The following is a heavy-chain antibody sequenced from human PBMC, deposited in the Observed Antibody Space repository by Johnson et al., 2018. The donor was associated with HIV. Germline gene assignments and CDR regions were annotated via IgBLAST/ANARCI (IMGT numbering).Heavy chain of an antibody. J-gene: IGHJ3*02. CDR1: GFTFSSYA. CDR2: ISYDRSNK. CDR3: ARDLAAGIPSDAFDI. Sequence: QVQLVESGGGVVQPGRSLRISCAASGFTFSSYAMNWVRQAPGKGLEWVAVISYDRSNKYYADSVKGRFTISRDNSKNTLYLQMNSLRAEDTAVYYCARDLAAGIPSDAFDIWGQGTMVTVSS. D-gene: IGHD6-25*01. V-gene: IGHV3-30-3*01.